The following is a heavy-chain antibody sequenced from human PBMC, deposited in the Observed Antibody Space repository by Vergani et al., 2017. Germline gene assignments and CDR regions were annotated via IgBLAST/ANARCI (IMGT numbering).Heavy chain of an antibody. J-gene: IGHJ4*02. CDR2: INPNSGGT. CDR1: GYTFTGYY. CDR3: ARMGGYDEGDAFRIGYFDS. Sequence: QVQLVQSGAEVKKPGASVKVSCKASGYTFTGYYMHWVRQAPGQGLEWMGWINPNSGGTNYAQKFQGRVTMTRDTSISTAYMGLSRLRSDDTAVYYCARMGGYDEGDAFRIGYFDSWGPGILVTVSS. V-gene: IGHV1-2*02. D-gene: IGHD3-22*01.